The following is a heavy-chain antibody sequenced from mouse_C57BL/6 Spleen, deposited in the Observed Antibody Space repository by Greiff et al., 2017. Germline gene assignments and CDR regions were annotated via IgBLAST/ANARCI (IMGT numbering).Heavy chain of an antibody. CDR3: ARQDGYYGSYFDY. Sequence: EVKVVESGGGLVKPGGSLKLSCAASGFTFSSYTMSWVRQTPEKRLEWVATISGGGGNTYYPDSVKGRFTISRDNAKNTLYLQMSSLRSEDTALYYCARQDGYYGSYFDYWGQGTTLTVSS. CDR1: GFTFSSYT. D-gene: IGHD2-3*01. V-gene: IGHV5-9*01. J-gene: IGHJ2*01. CDR2: ISGGGGNT.